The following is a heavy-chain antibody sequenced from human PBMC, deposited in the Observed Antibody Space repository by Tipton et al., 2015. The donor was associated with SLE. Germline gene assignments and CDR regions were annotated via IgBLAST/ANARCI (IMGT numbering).Heavy chain of an antibody. J-gene: IGHJ5*02. CDR2: INHSGST. CDR3: ARVTQEGFFLDP. CDR1: GGSFSGYY. V-gene: IGHV4-34*01. Sequence: TLSLTCAVYGGSFSGYYWSWIRQPPGKGLEWIGEINHSGSTNYNPSLKSRVTISVDTSKNQFSLKLSSVTAADTAVYYCARVTQEGFFLDPWGQGTLVTVSS. D-gene: IGHD3-3*01.